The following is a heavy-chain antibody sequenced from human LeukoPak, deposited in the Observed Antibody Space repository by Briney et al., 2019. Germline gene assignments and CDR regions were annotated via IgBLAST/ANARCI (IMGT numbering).Heavy chain of an antibody. D-gene: IGHD4-17*01. CDR1: GFTFSSSW. V-gene: IGHV3-74*01. CDR3: ASSTVTTLDGTDV. Sequence: GGSLRLSCAASGFTFSSSWMYWVRQAPGKGLVWVSRINSDESITTYADSVKGRFTISRDNAKNTLYLQMNSLRVEDTAVYYCASSTVTTLDGTDVWGQGTTVTVSS. CDR2: INSDESIT. J-gene: IGHJ6*02.